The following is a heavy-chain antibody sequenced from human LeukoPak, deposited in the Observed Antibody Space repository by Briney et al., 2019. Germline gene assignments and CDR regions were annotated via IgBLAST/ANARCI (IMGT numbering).Heavy chain of an antibody. J-gene: IGHJ3*02. Sequence: HPGGSLRLSCAASGFTFSSYAMSWVRQAPGKGLEWVSAISGSGGSTYYADSVKGRFTISRDNSKNTLYLQMNSLRAEDAAVYYCAKDFMGDSSGAFDIWGQGTMVTVSS. V-gene: IGHV3-23*01. CDR1: GFTFSSYA. CDR2: ISGSGGST. CDR3: AKDFMGDSSGAFDI. D-gene: IGHD3-22*01.